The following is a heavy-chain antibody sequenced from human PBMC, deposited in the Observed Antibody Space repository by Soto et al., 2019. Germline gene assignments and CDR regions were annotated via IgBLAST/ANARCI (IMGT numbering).Heavy chain of an antibody. CDR2: FSWDDEE. D-gene: IGHD4-17*01. Sequence: QITLKESGPTLVKPTQPLTLTCTFSGFLLTTLGAGVVWIRQRPGKALEWLALFSWDDEERYSPSLRSRLTVTKDTSKNHVGLTIANVDTVDTYTYYCAHRRGNGYSEYWAKGLLVTVSS. J-gene: IGHJ4*02. CDR1: GFLLTTLGAG. CDR3: AHRRGNGYSEY. V-gene: IGHV2-5*02.